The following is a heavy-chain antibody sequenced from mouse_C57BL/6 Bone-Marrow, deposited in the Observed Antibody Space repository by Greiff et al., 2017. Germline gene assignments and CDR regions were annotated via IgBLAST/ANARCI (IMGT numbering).Heavy chain of an antibody. J-gene: IGHJ2*01. Sequence: VQLQQPGAELVKPGASVKLSCKASGYTFTSYWMHWVRQRPGRGLEWIGRIDPNSGGTKYNEKFKGKVTLTVDKPSSTAYMQLSSLTSEDSAVYYCARSYGYDGDYCDFWGQGNTITVTA. V-gene: IGHV1-72*01. D-gene: IGHD2-2*01. CDR2: IDPNSGGT. CDR1: GYTFTSYW. CDR3: ARSYGYDGDYCDF.